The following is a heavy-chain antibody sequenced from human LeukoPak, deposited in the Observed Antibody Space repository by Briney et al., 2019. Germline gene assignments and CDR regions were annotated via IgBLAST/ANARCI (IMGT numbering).Heavy chain of an antibody. D-gene: IGHD3-3*01. CDR3: ASGYDFWSGYPPSQYGMDV. J-gene: IGHJ6*02. V-gene: IGHV3-30*04. CDR1: GLIFGGYA. CDR2: ISYDGRNT. Sequence: GGSLRLSCAASGLIFGGYAMHWVRQVPGEGLEWVAIISYDGRNTYYADSAKGRFTISRDNSKNTLDLQMNSLRSEDTGVYYCASGYDFWSGYPPSQYGMDVWGQGTTVTVSS.